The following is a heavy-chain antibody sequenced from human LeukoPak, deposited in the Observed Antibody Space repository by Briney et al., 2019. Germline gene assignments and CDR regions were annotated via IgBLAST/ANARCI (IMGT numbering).Heavy chain of an antibody. J-gene: IGHJ5*02. CDR1: GGTFSSYA. D-gene: IGHD6-13*01. CDR2: IIPIFGTA. Sequence: ASVTVSCKASGGTFSSYAISWVRQAPGQGLEWMGGIIPIFGTANYAQKFQGRVTITTDESTSTAYMELSSLSSEDTAVYYCARDPGIAAAGRNWFDPWGQGTLVTVSS. CDR3: ARDPGIAAAGRNWFDP. V-gene: IGHV1-69*05.